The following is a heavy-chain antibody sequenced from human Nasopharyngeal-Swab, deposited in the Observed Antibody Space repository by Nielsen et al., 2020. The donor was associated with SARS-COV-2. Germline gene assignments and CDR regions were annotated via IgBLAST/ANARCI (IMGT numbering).Heavy chain of an antibody. V-gene: IGHV3-74*01. CDR2: INGDGTWI. CDR1: GFSFTTYW. CDR3: TRDTPAMFAY. Sequence: GESLKISCVASGFSFTTYWMHWVRQAPGKGLVWVSRINGDGTWISYADSVKGRFTISRDNAKNSLYLQMNSLRAEDTAVYYCTRDTPAMFAYWGQGRLVTVSS. J-gene: IGHJ4*02.